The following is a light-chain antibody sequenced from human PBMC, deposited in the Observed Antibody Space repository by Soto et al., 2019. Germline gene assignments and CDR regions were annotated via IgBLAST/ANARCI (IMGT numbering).Light chain of an antibody. CDR2: QVP. CDR3: TSFSSSTSLYV. V-gene: IGLV2-14*01. CDR1: TRNHAGFKY. Sequence: QSVPPQPGSISGSLRQSITISCPGTTRNHAGFKYISWYQQLPGKAPKLTIYQVPIPPSWISNRFSGSKSGNTASLTISRLQPEDEADYYCTSFSSSTSLYVSGPGTK. J-gene: IGLJ1*01.